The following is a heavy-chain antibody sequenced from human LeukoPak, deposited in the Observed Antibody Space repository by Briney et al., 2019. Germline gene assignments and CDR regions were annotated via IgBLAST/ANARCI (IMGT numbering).Heavy chain of an antibody. CDR3: SRVVTTGSYPNYFDY. V-gene: IGHV3-48*01. CDR2: ISGRSSTI. D-gene: IGHD1-26*01. J-gene: IGHJ4*02. CDR1: AFTFSYYS. Sequence: GGSLRLSCASSAFTFSYYSMNWVRQAPGKGLEWVSYISGRSSTIYYADSVKGRFTISRDNAKNSMYLQMNSLRAEDTAVYYCSRVVTTGSYPNYFDYWGQGTLVTVSS.